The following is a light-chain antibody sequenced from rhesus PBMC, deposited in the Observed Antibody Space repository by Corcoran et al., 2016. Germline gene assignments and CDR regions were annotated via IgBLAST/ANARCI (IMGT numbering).Light chain of an antibody. CDR1: QGISNY. CDR2: YAS. Sequence: DIQMTQSPSSLSASVGDTVTITCRASQGISNYLAWSQQKPGKAPKPLIYYASNLESGVPSSLSSSGSGTDFTPTISSLQPEDFAIYYCQQHNSYPGTFGQGTKVEIK. J-gene: IGKJ1*01. CDR3: QQHNSYPGT. V-gene: IGKV1S14*01.